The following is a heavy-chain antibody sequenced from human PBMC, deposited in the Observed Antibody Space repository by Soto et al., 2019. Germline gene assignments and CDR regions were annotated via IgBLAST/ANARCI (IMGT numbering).Heavy chain of an antibody. J-gene: IGHJ6*02. CDR3: ARLTLGYSYAKNYYYYGMDV. Sequence: SETLSLTCTVSGGSISSSSYYWGWIRQPPGKGLEWIGSIYYSGSTYYNPSLKGRVTISVDTSKNQFSLKLSSVTAADTAVYYCARLTLGYSYAKNYYYYGMDVWGQGTTVTVSS. CDR1: GGSISSSSYY. CDR2: IYYSGST. V-gene: IGHV4-39*01. D-gene: IGHD5-18*01.